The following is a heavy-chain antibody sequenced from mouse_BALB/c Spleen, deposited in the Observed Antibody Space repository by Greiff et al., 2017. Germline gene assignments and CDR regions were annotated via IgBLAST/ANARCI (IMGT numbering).Heavy chain of an antibody. Sequence: QVQLKQSGPGLVAPAQSLSITCTASGFSLTGYGVNWVRQRPGKGLEWLGMIWGDGSTDYNSALKSRLSISKDNSKSQVVLKMNSLQTDDTARYYCAGSYYYGSSHFDYWGQGTTLTVSS. CDR2: IWGDGST. J-gene: IGHJ2*01. D-gene: IGHD1-1*01. CDR3: AGSYYYGSSHFDY. CDR1: GFSLTGYG. V-gene: IGHV2-6-7*01.